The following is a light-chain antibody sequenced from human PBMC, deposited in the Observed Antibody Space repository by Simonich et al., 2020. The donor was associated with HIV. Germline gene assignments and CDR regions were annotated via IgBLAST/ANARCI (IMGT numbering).Light chain of an antibody. CDR1: QSVSSN. CDR2: GAS. V-gene: IGKV3-15*01. CDR3: RQYNKWPPWT. J-gene: IGKJ1*01. Sequence: EIVLTQSPGTLSLSPGERATLSCRASQSVSSNLAWYQQKPGQAPRLLIYGASTRATGIPARFSGSGSGTEFTLTISSLQSEDFAVYYCRQYNKWPPWTFGQGTKVEIK.